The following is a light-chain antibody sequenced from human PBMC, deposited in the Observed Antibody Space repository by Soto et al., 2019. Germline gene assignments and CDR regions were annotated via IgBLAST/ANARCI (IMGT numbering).Light chain of an antibody. Sequence: EIVLTQSPATLSLSPGERATLSCRASQSVSSKLAWYQQKPGQAPRLLIYGASSRATGIPDRFSGSGSGTDFTLTISRLEPEDFAVYYCQQYGSSGTFGQGTKVDIK. CDR2: GAS. V-gene: IGKV3-20*01. J-gene: IGKJ1*01. CDR1: QSVSSK. CDR3: QQYGSSGT.